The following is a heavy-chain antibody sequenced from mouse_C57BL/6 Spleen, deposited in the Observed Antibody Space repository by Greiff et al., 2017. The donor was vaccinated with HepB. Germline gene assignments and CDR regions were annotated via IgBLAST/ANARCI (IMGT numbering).Heavy chain of an antibody. Sequence: EVHLVESGGDLVKPGGSLKLSCAASGFTFSSYGMSWVRQTPDKRLEWVATISSGGSYTYYPDSVKGRFTISRDNAKNTLYLQMSSLKSEDTAMYYCARQDYGSRAPFDYWGQGTTLTVSS. CDR2: ISSGGSYT. CDR3: ARQDYGSRAPFDY. D-gene: IGHD1-1*01. CDR1: GFTFSSYG. J-gene: IGHJ2*01. V-gene: IGHV5-6*01.